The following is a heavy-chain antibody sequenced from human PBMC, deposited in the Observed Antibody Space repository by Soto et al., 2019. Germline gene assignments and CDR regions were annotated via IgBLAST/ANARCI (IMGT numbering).Heavy chain of an antibody. D-gene: IGHD3-22*01. J-gene: IGHJ4*02. CDR3: AKVEDSSGYYYGVFGGYDY. Sequence: GGSLRLSCAASGFTFSSYAMSWVRQAPGKGLEWVSAISGSGGSTYYADSVKGRFTISRDNSKNTLDLQMNSLRAEDTAVYYCAKVEDSSGYYYGVFGGYDYWGQGTLVTVSS. CDR1: GFTFSSYA. V-gene: IGHV3-23*01. CDR2: ISGSGGST.